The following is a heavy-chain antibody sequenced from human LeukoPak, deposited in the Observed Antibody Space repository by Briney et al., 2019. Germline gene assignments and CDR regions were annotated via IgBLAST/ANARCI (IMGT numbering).Heavy chain of an antibody. CDR3: ARQPFPLRGDHFDF. CDR1: GGSMSPYY. CDR2: TFTSGGT. Sequence: SETLSLTCTVSGGSMSPYYWSWIRQTPGKGLEWIGYTFTSGGTNYNPSLKSRVTISVDTSKNQFSLKMTSVTAADTAVYYCARQPFPLRGDHFDFWGRGTLVTVSS. D-gene: IGHD3-16*01. V-gene: IGHV4-4*09. J-gene: IGHJ4*02.